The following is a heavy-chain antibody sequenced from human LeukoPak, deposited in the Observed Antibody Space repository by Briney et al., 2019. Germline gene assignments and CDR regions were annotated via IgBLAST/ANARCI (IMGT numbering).Heavy chain of an antibody. V-gene: IGHV5-51*01. J-gene: IGHJ4*02. CDR3: ARLSSAAADY. D-gene: IGHD6-13*01. CDR1: GYRFTSYW. Sequence: GESLKISFKGSGYRFTSYWIGWVRPMPRKGPELIGIIYPGDSDTRYSPPFQGQVTISADKSIRTAYLQWSSLKASDTAMYYCARLSSAAADYWGQGTLVTVSS. CDR2: IYPGDSDT.